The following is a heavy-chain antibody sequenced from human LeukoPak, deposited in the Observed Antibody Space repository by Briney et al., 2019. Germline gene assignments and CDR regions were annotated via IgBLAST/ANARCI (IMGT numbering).Heavy chain of an antibody. CDR2: ISSSSSYI. CDR1: GFTFSSYN. J-gene: IGHJ6*03. CDR3: ARDDGVRLGTTHYYYYMDV. V-gene: IGHV3-21*01. D-gene: IGHD1-7*01. Sequence: GGSLRLSCAASGFTFSSYNMNWVRQAPGKGLEWVSSISSSSSYIYYADSVKGRFTISRDNAKNSLYLQMNSLRAEDTAVYYCARDDGVRLGTTHYYYYMDVWGKGTTVTVSS.